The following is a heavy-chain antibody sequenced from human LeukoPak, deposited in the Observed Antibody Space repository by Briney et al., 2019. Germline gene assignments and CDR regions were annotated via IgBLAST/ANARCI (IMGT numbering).Heavy chain of an antibody. D-gene: IGHD3-22*01. CDR2: ISNDGGGT. CDR1: GFIVKNYG. J-gene: IGHJ5*02. V-gene: IGHV3-23*01. Sequence: PGGSLRLACAASGFIVKNYGVVWGRQAPGKGMEWVSAISNDGGGTQYADFVEGRFTISRDNSKNTLFLQMSSLRAEDAALYYCAKGSSGYFSDLWGQGTLVTVSS. CDR3: AKGSSGYFSDL.